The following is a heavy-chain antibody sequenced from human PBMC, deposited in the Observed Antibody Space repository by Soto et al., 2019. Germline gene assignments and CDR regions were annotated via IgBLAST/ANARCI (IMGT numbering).Heavy chain of an antibody. J-gene: IGHJ6*02. Sequence: GESLKISCKGSGYTFTKYWIAWVRQMPGKGLEWMGRIDPSDSYTNYSPSFQGHVTISADKSISTAYLQWSSLKASDTAMYYCARREAYGMDVWGQGTTVTVSS. CDR3: ARREAYGMDV. V-gene: IGHV5-10-1*01. CDR2: IDPSDSYT. CDR1: GYTFTKYW.